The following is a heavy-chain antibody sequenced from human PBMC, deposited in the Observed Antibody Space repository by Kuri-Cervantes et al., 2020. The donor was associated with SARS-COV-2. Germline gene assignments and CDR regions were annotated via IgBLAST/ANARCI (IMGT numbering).Heavy chain of an antibody. CDR3: AKDPQLGDAFDI. V-gene: IGHV3-23*01. CDR1: GFTFSNQG. CDR2: ISGSGGST. D-gene: IGHD6-6*01. Sequence: GESLKISCVVSGFTFSNQGMHWVRQAPGKGLEWVSAISGSGGSTYCADSVKGRFTISRDNSKNTLYLQMNSLRAEDTAVYYCAKDPQLGDAFDIWGQGTMVTVSS. J-gene: IGHJ3*02.